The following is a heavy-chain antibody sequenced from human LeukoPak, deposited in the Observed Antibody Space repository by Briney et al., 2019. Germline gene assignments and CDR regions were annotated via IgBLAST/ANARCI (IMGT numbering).Heavy chain of an antibody. D-gene: IGHD6-19*01. J-gene: IGHJ5*02. CDR1: GFTVSSTY. Sequence: GALRLSCAASGFTVSSTYMSWVRQAPGKGLEWLSVLYNGGTTYYADSVKGRFTISKGNSRNTLYLQMNSLRPEDTAVYHRARGGRFTSGWYWFDPWGQGTLVTVSS. CDR2: LYNGGTT. CDR3: ARGGRFTSGWYWFDP. V-gene: IGHV3-53*05.